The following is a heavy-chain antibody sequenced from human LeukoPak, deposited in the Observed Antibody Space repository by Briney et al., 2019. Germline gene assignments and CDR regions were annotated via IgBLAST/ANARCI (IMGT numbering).Heavy chain of an antibody. CDR1: GGSFSGYY. CDR3: ARRMGLVAIAARPSPHAFDI. V-gene: IGHV4-34*01. Sequence: SETLSLTCAVYGGSFSGYYWSWIRQPPGKGLEWIGEINHSGSTNYNPSLKSRVTISVDTSKNQFSLKLSSVTAADTAVYYCARRMGLVAIAARPSPHAFDIWGQGTMVTVSS. D-gene: IGHD6-6*01. CDR2: INHSGST. J-gene: IGHJ3*02.